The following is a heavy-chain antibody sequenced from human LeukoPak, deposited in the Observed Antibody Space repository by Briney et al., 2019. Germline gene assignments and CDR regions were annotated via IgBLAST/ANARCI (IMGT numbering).Heavy chain of an antibody. J-gene: IGHJ4*02. CDR3: ERHTAVTPLGV. V-gene: IGHV4-59*08. CDR2: IYYSGST. CDR1: GGSISSSY. Sequence: SETLSLTCTVSGGSISSSYWSWLRQAPGKGLDLIGYIYYSGSTNYNPSLKRRVSISLDTSKNQFSLKLSSVTAADTAVYYCERHTAVTPLGVWGQGTLVTVSS. D-gene: IGHD6-19*01.